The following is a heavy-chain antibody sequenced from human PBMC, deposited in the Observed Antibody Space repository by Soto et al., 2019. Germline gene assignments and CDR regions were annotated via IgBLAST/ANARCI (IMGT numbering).Heavy chain of an antibody. D-gene: IGHD5-12*01. CDR1: GGSISSSSYY. CDR3: ARGLIDY. CDR2: IYYSGST. V-gene: IGHV4-39*01. J-gene: IGHJ4*02. Sequence: QLQLQESGPGLVKPSETLSLTCTVSGGSISSSSYYWGWIRQPPGKGLEWIGSIYYSGSTYYNPSLKSPVTIPVDPSKNQCSLRLSSVTAADTAVYCCARGLIDYWGQGTLVTVSS.